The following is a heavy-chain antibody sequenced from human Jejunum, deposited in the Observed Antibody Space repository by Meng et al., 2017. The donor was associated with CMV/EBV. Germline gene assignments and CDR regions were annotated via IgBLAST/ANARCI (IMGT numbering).Heavy chain of an antibody. CDR1: EFTFSSYA. J-gene: IGHJ5*01. Sequence: EGQLVESGGGLVQPGGSLRLSCAASEFTFSSYALNWVRQAPGKGLEWVSSISAGGSNTYYADSVKGRFTISRDNSRNTLYLQMNSLRAEDTAIYYCAKASSGWPPARWFDSWGQGTLVTVSS. CDR2: ISAGGSNT. D-gene: IGHD6-19*01. CDR3: AKASSGWPPARWFDS. V-gene: IGHV3-23*04.